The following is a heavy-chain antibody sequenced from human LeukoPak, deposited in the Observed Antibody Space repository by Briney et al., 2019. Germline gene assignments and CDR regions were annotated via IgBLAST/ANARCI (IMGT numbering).Heavy chain of an antibody. Sequence: RGSLRLSRASSRLTLISNYISGVRQAPGRGLEWGSVIYIDGSTHYAASVKGRSTISRDNSKNTLYLQMNSLRAEDTAVYYCARGSTGMVLVVIIWYWFPPWGQGTLVTVSS. V-gene: IGHV3-53*05. CDR2: IYIDGST. CDR3: ARGSTGMVLVVIIWYWFPP. CDR1: RLTLISNY. J-gene: IGHJ5*02. D-gene: IGHD3-10*01.